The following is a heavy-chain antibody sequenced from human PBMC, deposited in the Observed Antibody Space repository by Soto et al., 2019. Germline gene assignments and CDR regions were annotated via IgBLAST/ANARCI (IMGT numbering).Heavy chain of an antibody. CDR3: ARDPEAYDFWSGYYLGAFDP. D-gene: IGHD3-3*01. Sequence: GGSLRLSCAASGFTFSSYWMHWVRQAPGKGLVWVSRINSDGSNTSYADSVKGRFTISRDNAKNTLYLQMNSLRAEDTAVYYCARDPEAYDFWSGYYLGAFDPWGQGTLVTVSS. CDR2: INSDGSNT. V-gene: IGHV3-74*01. CDR1: GFTFSSYW. J-gene: IGHJ5*02.